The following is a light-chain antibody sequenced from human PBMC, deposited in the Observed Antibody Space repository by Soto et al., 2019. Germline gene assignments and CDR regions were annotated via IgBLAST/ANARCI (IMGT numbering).Light chain of an antibody. J-gene: IGLJ2*01. CDR3: LLFYGDGVV. CDR1: TGAVTSGYY. Sequence: QTVVTQEPSLTVSPGGTVTLTCASSTGAVTSGYYPNWFQQRPGHPPRALIYSTTYKHPWTPARFSGSLVGGKAALTLSGAQPEDEAEYYCLLFYGDGVVFGGGTKVTVL. V-gene: IGLV7-43*01. CDR2: STT.